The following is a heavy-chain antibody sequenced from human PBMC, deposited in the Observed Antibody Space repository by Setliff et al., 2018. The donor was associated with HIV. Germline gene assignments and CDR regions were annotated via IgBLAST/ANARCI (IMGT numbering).Heavy chain of an antibody. D-gene: IGHD3-3*01. Sequence: GGSLRLSCAASGFTFSSYAMSWVRQAPGKGLEWVSAISGSGVMYYADSVKGRFTLSRDTSKNTLFLQMNSLRPEDAAVYYCARVRLYNTALDYWGQGTLVTVSS. CDR1: GFTFSSYA. CDR3: ARVRLYNTALDY. CDR2: ISGSGVM. J-gene: IGHJ4*02. V-gene: IGHV3-23*01.